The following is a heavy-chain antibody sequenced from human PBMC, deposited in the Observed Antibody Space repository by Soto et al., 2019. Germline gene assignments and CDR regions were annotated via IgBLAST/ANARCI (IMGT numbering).Heavy chain of an antibody. J-gene: IGHJ4*02. V-gene: IGHV1-18*01. D-gene: IGHD2-21*02. CDR3: ARDREIDGDLCGDCYHSY. CDR2: ISAYNGNT. Sequence: QVQLVQSGAEVKKPGASVKVSCKASGYTFTSYGISWVRQAPGQGLEWMGWISAYNGNTNYAQKLQGRVTMTTDTATSTAYMELRSLRSYATAVYYCARDREIDGDLCGDCYHSYWGQGTLVTVSS. CDR1: GYTFTSYG.